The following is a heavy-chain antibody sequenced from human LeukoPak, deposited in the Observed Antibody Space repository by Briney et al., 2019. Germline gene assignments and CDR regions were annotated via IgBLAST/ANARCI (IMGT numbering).Heavy chain of an antibody. J-gene: IGHJ4*02. V-gene: IGHV3-23*01. D-gene: IGHD5-24*01. CDR1: GFTFSSYA. Sequence: PGGSLRLSWSASGFTFSSYAMSWVRQAPGKGLEWVSAIGGSGGSTYYADSEKGRFTISRDNSENTLYLQMNSLRAEDTAVYYCAKAEMATIGGNFDYWGQGTLVTVSS. CDR2: IGGSGGST. CDR3: AKAEMATIGGNFDY.